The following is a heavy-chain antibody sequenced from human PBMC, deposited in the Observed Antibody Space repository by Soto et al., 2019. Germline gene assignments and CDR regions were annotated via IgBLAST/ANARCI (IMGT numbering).Heavy chain of an antibody. CDR3: ARDFAVRQPPTWFDP. CDR2: VWSDGSNK. CDR1: GFTFTDHG. D-gene: IGHD1-1*01. Sequence: VGSLRLSCAASGFTFTDHGMHWVRQAPGEGLEWVAVVWSDGSNKYYADSVKDRFTVSRDNSKNTLFLQMDNLRVEDTAVYYCARDFAVRQPPTWFDPWGQGTLV. J-gene: IGHJ5*02. V-gene: IGHV3-33*01.